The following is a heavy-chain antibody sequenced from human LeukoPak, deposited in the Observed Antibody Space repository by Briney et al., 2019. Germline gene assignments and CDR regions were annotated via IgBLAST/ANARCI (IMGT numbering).Heavy chain of an antibody. D-gene: IGHD3-3*01. J-gene: IGHJ4*02. CDR2: IYTSGST. V-gene: IGHV4-61*02. Sequence: KTSETLSLTCTVSGGSIGSGSYYWSWIRQPAGKGLEWIGRIYTSGSTNYNPSLKSRVTISVDTSKNQFSLKLSSVTAADTAVYYCARGPGDFWSGYQMDYWGQGTLVTVSS. CDR3: ARGPGDFWSGYQMDY. CDR1: GGSIGSGSYY.